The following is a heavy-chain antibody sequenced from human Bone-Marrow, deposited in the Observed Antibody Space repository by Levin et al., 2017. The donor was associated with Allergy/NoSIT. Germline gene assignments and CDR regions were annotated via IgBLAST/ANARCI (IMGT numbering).Heavy chain of an antibody. J-gene: IGHJ6*02. CDR1: GFTFSTSA. D-gene: IGHD5-12*01. CDR3: ARDDYSDYDTYYYGMDV. Sequence: GESLKISCAASGFTFSTSAMHWVRQAPGKGLEWVAVISYSGSTNYYADSVKGRFTISRDNSKNTLYLQMNNLRPEDTAVYYCARDDYSDYDTYYYGMDVWGQGTTVTVSS. CDR2: ISYSGSTN. V-gene: IGHV3-30*04.